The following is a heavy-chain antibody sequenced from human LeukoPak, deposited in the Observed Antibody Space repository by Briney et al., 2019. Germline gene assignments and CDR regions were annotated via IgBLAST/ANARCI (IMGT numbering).Heavy chain of an antibody. D-gene: IGHD1-14*01. CDR3: VKDNPLDY. CDR2: IRYDGNNK. J-gene: IGHJ4*02. CDR1: GFTFSSCG. Sequence: GGSLRLSCAASGFTFSSCGMLWVRQAPGKGLEWVAFIRYDGNNKLYADSMKGRFTISRDNSKNTLYLHINSLRAEDTAVYYCVKDNPLDYWGQGTLVIVSS. V-gene: IGHV3-30*02.